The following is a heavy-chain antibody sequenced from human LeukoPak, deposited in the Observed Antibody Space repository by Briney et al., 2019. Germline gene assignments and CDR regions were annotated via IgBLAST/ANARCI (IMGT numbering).Heavy chain of an antibody. J-gene: IGHJ5*02. D-gene: IGHD5-24*01. V-gene: IGHV1-69*13. CDR1: EGTFSNYP. CDR3: ATHTGGYNYWWFDI. CDR2: IIPIYGTA. Sequence: SVKVSCKASEGTFSNYPIIWVRQAPGRGLEWLGGIIPIYGTANYAQMFQGRITLTAHESTATAYMELSSLTSDDTAMYFCATHTGGYNYWWFDIWGQGTLVTVSS.